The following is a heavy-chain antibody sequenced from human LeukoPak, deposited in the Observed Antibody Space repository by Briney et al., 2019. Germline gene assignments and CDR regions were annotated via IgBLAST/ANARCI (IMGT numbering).Heavy chain of an antibody. Sequence: GGSLRLSCAASGFTFSTFWMSWVRQAPGKGLEWVANIKQDGSEKYYVDSMKGRFTVSRDNAKNSLYLQMDSLRAEDTAVYFCASVKTYGSGSYGLRYWGQGTLVTVSS. CDR1: GFTFSTFW. J-gene: IGHJ4*02. V-gene: IGHV3-7*01. CDR3: ASVKTYGSGSYGLRY. D-gene: IGHD3-10*01. CDR2: IKQDGSEK.